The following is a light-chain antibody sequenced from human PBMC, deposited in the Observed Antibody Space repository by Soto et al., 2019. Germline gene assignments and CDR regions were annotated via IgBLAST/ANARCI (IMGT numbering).Light chain of an antibody. CDR2: GAS. V-gene: IGKV3-15*01. Sequence: EIVMTQSPATLSVSPGERATLSCRASQRVSSNLDWYQQKPGQAPRLLIYGASTRATGIPARFSGSGSETDFTLTISSLQSEDFAVYYCPQYNNWPPWTFGQGTKVETK. CDR3: PQYNNWPPWT. J-gene: IGKJ1*01. CDR1: QRVSSN.